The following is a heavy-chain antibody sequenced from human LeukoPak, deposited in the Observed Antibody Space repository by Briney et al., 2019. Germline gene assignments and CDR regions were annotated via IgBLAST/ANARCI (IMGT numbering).Heavy chain of an antibody. CDR3: ALQEQLGRLGDY. D-gene: IGHD1-1*01. CDR1: GYTFSNYT. CDR2: INAGGDDI. V-gene: IGHV1-3*01. J-gene: IGHJ4*02. Sequence: ASVKDSCKPSGYTFSNYTIHWVRQAPGQRLEWMGWINAGGDDIKYSERFQGRVTITRDTSARTSYIELTSLRSEDTAIYYCALQEQLGRLGDYWGQGSLVTVSS.